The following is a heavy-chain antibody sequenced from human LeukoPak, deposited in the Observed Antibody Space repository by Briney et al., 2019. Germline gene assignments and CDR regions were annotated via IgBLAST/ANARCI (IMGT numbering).Heavy chain of an antibody. J-gene: IGHJ4*02. CDR1: GYIFTSYW. Sequence: GESLKISCKGSGYIFTSYWIGWVRQMPGKGLEWMAIIYPGDSDTRSSPSFQGQVTISADKSISTAYLQWSSLKASDTAMYYCARHGMGDYGGNSYYFDYWGQGTLVTVSS. V-gene: IGHV5-51*01. CDR3: ARHGMGDYGGNSYYFDY. D-gene: IGHD4-23*01. CDR2: IYPGDSDT.